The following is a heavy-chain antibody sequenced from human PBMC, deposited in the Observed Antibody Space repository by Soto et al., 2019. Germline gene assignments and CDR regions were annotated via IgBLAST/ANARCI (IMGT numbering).Heavy chain of an antibody. CDR3: ARPDIVAAIGGAVDC. Sequence: QVQLVESGGGVVQPGRSLRLSCEASGFTFSNYGMHWVRQAPGKGLEWVAVIWNDGTSRYYADSVKGRFTISRDNSKNTRFLQMNKLRAEDTAVYYCARPDIVAAIGGAVDCGGQGTLVTVSS. V-gene: IGHV3-33*01. CDR2: IWNDGTSR. D-gene: IGHD5-12*01. CDR1: GFTFSNYG. J-gene: IGHJ4*02.